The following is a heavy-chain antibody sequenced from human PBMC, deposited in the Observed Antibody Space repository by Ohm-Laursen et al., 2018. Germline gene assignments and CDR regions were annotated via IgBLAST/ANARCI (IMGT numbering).Heavy chain of an antibody. D-gene: IGHD6-19*01. CDR2: IIPILGIA. J-gene: IGHJ6*02. V-gene: IGHV1-69*04. Sequence: SVKVSCKASGGTFSSYAISWVRQAPGQGLEWMGRIIPILGIANYAQKFQGRVTITADKSTSTAYMELSSLRSEDTAVYYCARYSSGWYNDYYYGMDVWGQGTTVTVSS. CDR1: GGTFSSYA. CDR3: ARYSSGWYNDYYYGMDV.